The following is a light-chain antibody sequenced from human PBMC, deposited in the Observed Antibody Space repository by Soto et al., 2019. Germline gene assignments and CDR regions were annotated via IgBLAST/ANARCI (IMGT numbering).Light chain of an antibody. J-gene: IGKJ1*01. CDR1: QSISSS. CDR2: DAS. CDR3: QQYNSYPWT. Sequence: DIHMTQSPSTLSASVGDRVTVTCRASQSISSSLAWYQQKPGKAPELLIYDASSLESGVPSRFSGSGSGTEFTLTISSLQPDDSATYYCQQYNSYPWTFGQGTKVDIK. V-gene: IGKV1-5*01.